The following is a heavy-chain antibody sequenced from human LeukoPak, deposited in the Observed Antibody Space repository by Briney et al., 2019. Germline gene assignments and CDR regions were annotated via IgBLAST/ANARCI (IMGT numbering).Heavy chain of an antibody. J-gene: IGHJ5*01. V-gene: IGHV4-61*01. CDR3: AGDCSGGSCYSGRFDP. Sequence: PSETLSFTCTVSGGSISSGSYYWSWIRQPPGKGLEWIGYIYYSGSTNYNPSLKSRVTISVDTSKNQFSLKLSSVTAADTAVYYCAGDCSGGSCYSGRFDPWGQGTLVTVSS. D-gene: IGHD2-15*01. CDR1: GGSISSGSYY. CDR2: IYYSGST.